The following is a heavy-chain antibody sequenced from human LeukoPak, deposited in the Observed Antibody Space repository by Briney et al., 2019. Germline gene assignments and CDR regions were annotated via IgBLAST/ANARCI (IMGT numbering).Heavy chain of an antibody. D-gene: IGHD3-9*01. Sequence: SETLSLTCTVSSDSFNTYYCSWIRQPAAQGLEWIGHVYITCSTIYYTSLKSRVNISIDTSKNEFALHADSRTSADTAVYYCARGDWLPPDYWGQGTLVTVSS. J-gene: IGHJ4*02. CDR1: SDSFNTYY. CDR2: VYITCST. V-gene: IGHV4-4*07. CDR3: ARGDWLPPDY.